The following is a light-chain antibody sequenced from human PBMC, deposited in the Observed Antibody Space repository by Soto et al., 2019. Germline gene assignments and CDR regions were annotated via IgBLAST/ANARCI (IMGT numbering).Light chain of an antibody. CDR2: GNN. CDR3: QSYDSTLSGLYV. CDR1: SDKIGAGYD. J-gene: IGLJ1*01. Sequence: QSVLTQPPSMSGAPGQRVTISCTGTSDKIGAGYDVHWYQQLPGMAPKLLIYGNNKRPSGVPDRFSGSKSGTSASLAITGLQAEDEADYYCQSYDSTLSGLYVLGTGTKVTVL. V-gene: IGLV1-40*01.